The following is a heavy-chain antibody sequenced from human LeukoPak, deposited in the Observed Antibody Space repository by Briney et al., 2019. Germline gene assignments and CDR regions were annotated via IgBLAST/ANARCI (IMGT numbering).Heavy chain of an antibody. CDR1: GFTFSSYW. D-gene: IGHD5-24*01. V-gene: IGHV3-30-3*01. J-gene: IGHJ4*02. CDR3: ASLWEMATILGFDY. CDR2: ISYDGSNK. Sequence: PGGSLRLSCAASGFTFSSYWMSWVRQAPGKGLEWVAVISYDGSNKYYADSVKGRFTISRDNSKNTLYLQMNSLRAEDTAVYYCASLWEMATILGFDYWGQGTLVTVSS.